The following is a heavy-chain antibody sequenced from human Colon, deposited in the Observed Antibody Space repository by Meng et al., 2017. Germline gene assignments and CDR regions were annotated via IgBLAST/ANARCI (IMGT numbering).Heavy chain of an antibody. J-gene: IGHJ6*02. CDR3: ARGVTVVTGSLTYYYGLGV. CDR2: IYSDGTT. D-gene: IGHD4-23*01. V-gene: IGHV3-53*04. CDR1: GFTVSDNY. Sequence: GESLKISCAVSGFTVSDNYMNWVRQAPGKGLEWVSVIYSDGTTYYADSVKGRFTISRHSSTNTLTLQMSSLRPDDTAVYYCARGVTVVTGSLTYYYGLGVWGQGNTVNVSS.